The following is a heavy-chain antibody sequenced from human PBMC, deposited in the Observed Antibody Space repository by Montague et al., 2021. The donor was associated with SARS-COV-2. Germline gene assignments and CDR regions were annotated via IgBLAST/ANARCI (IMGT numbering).Heavy chain of an antibody. D-gene: IGHD3-3*01. CDR1: GTTRKNNYY. J-gene: IGHJ4*02. V-gene: IGHV4-39*01. CDR2: LYYSGNA. CDR3: ARGIDFGLVASRSHYFDT. Sequence: SETLSLTCSFSGTTRKNNYYWGWIHQPPGKGLEWVGSLYYSGNAXYSPSLRSRVTISVDTSRSQFSLQLTSVTVADTAIYYCARGIDFGLVASRSHYFDTWGQGTLVSVSS.